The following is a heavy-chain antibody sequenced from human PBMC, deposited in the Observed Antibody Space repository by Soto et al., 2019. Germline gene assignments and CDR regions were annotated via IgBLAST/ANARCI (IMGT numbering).Heavy chain of an antibody. V-gene: IGHV3-7*01. D-gene: IGHD3-10*01. CDR2: IKHDGSER. Sequence: EVQLVESGGGLVQPGGSLRLSCAASGFRFNTNWMSWVRQAPGKGLEWVANIKHDGSERNHVGSVRGRFTISIDNAKSSLYIQMNSLIVYDTGVYYCASGLSWSGRDYWGQGTLVIVSP. CDR1: GFRFNTNW. J-gene: IGHJ4*02. CDR3: ASGLSWSGRDY.